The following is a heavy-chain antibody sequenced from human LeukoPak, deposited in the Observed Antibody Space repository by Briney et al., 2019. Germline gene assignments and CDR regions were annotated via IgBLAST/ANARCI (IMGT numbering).Heavy chain of an antibody. Sequence: ASVKVSCKASGYIFTGFYIHWVRQARGQGLEWMGWINPGNGDTFYAQKFQGWVTMTSDTSSSTAYMEVSRLKSDDTGVYYCAREAGHTGFSLNWFDPWGQGTLVIVSS. V-gene: IGHV1-2*04. J-gene: IGHJ5*02. D-gene: IGHD1-14*01. CDR3: AREAGHTGFSLNWFDP. CDR1: GYIFTGFY. CDR2: INPGNGDT.